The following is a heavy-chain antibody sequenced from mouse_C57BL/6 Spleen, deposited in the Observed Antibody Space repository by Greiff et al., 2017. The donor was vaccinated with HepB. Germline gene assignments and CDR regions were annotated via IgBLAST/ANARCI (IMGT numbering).Heavy chain of an antibody. J-gene: IGHJ4*01. D-gene: IGHD2-2*01. CDR3: AMGDDGYDRYAMDY. CDR2: IHPSDSET. CDR1: GYTFTSYW. Sequence: QVQLQQPGAELVKPGASVKVSCKASGYTFTSYWMHWVKQRPGQGLEWIGRIHPSDSETNYTQKFKGKATLTVDKSSSTAYMQLSSLTSEDSAVYYCAMGDDGYDRYAMDYWGQGTSVTVSS. V-gene: IGHV1-74*01.